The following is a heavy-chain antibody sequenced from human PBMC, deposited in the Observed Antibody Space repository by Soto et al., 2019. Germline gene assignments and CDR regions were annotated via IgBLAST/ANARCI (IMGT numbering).Heavy chain of an antibody. Sequence: QVQLQESGPGLVKPSQTLSLTCTVSGGSISSGGYYWSWIRQHPGKGLEWIGYIYYSGSTYYNPSLKSRVTISVDTSKNQFALKLSLVTAADTAVYYCARGRLPTNWFDPWGQGTLVTVSS. J-gene: IGHJ5*02. CDR1: GGSISSGGYY. CDR3: ARGRLPTNWFDP. CDR2: IYYSGST. V-gene: IGHV4-31*03.